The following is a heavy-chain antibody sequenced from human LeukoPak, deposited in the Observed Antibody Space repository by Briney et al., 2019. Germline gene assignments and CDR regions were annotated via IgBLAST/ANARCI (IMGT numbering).Heavy chain of an antibody. V-gene: IGHV4-59*01. D-gene: IGHD6-19*01. CDR3: ARDRASGWYQGGFDY. CDR2: IYYSGST. CDR1: GGSISSYY. J-gene: IGHJ4*02. Sequence: SETLSLTCAVYGGSISSYYWNWIRQPPGKGLEWIGYIYYSGSTNYNPSLKSRVTISVDTSKNQFSLKLSSVTAADTAVYYCARDRASGWYQGGFDYWGQGTLVTVSS.